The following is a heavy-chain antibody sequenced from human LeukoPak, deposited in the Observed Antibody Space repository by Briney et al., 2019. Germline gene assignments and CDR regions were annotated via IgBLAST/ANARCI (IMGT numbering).Heavy chain of an antibody. CDR3: AKIGIGYCSGGSCYPFDY. CDR1: GFTFSSYG. CDR2: IRYDGSNK. D-gene: IGHD2-15*01. J-gene: IGHJ4*02. V-gene: IGHV3-30*02. Sequence: GGSLRLSCAASGFTFSSYGMHWVRQAPGKGLEWVAFIRYDGSNKYYADSVKGRFTISRGNSKNTLYLQMNSLRAEDTAVYYCAKIGIGYCSGGSCYPFDYWGQGTLVTVSS.